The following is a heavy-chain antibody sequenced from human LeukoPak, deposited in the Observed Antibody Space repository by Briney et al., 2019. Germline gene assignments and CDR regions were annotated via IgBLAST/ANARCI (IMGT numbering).Heavy chain of an antibody. CDR2: IYSGGTT. Sequence: GGSLRPSCAASGFTVSDNYMSWVRQAPGKGLEWVSIIYSGGTTYYADSVKGRFTISRDISKNTFYLQMNSLRVEDTAVFYCARALPAASHTSFDYWGQGTLVTVSS. CDR1: GFTVSDNY. CDR3: ARALPAASHTSFDY. J-gene: IGHJ4*02. D-gene: IGHD2-2*01. V-gene: IGHV3-66*01.